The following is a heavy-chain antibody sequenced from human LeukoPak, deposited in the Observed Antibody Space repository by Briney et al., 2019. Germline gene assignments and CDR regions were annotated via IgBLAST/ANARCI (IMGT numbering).Heavy chain of an antibody. Sequence: GGSLRLSCAASRFIFSSYSMNWVRQAPGKGLEWVSYISDSSSYTYYADSVKGRFTISRDNAKNSLYLQMNSLRAEDTALYYCAKVPSGRVMYAFDIWGQGTMVTVSS. J-gene: IGHJ3*02. V-gene: IGHV3-21*04. CDR3: AKVPSGRVMYAFDI. CDR1: RFIFSSYS. D-gene: IGHD3-16*01. CDR2: ISDSSSYT.